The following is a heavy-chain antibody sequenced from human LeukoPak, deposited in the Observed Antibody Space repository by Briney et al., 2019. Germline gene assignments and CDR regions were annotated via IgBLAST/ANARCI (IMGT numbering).Heavy chain of an antibody. D-gene: IGHD3-10*01. J-gene: IGHJ4*02. CDR3: ARDYYYGSGSYED. Sequence: ASVKVSCKASRYAFSDYYMHWVRQAPGQGLEWMGWINPNNGGTNYAQKFQGRVTMTRDTSISTAYMELSSLRSDDTAVYYCARDYYYGSGSYEDWGQGTLVTVSS. CDR2: INPNNGGT. V-gene: IGHV1-2*02. CDR1: RYAFSDYY.